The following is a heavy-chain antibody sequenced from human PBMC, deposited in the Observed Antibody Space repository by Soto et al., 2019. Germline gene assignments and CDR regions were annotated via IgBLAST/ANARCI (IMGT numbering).Heavy chain of an antibody. CDR1: VYSFTSYW. CDR3: ARLGYGLPPYYFDY. J-gene: IGHJ4*02. Sequence: GEPLKIACKGSVYSFTSYWIGWVRQMPGKGLEWMGIIYPGDSDTRYSPSFQGQVTISADKPISTAYLKWSSLKASDTAMYYCARLGYGLPPYYFDYWGQGTLVTVSS. V-gene: IGHV5-51*01. CDR2: IYPGDSDT. D-gene: IGHD6-13*01.